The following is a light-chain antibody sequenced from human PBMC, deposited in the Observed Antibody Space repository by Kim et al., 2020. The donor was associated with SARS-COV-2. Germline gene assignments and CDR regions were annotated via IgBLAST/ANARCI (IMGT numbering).Light chain of an antibody. CDR3: QQRSNWPPT. Sequence: LSPGERATLSCRASQSVSSYLAWYQQKPGQAPRLLIYDASNRATGIPARFSGSGSGTDFTLTISSLEPEDFAVYYCQQRSNWPPTFGQGTKVDIK. CDR1: QSVSSY. CDR2: DAS. V-gene: IGKV3-11*01. J-gene: IGKJ1*01.